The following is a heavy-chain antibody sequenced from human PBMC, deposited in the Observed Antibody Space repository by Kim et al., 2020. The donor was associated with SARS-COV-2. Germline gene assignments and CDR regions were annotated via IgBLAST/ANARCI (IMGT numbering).Heavy chain of an antibody. Sequence: GGSLRLSCAASGFTFSSYSMNWVRQAPGKGLEWVSSISSSSSYIYYADSVKGRFTISRDNAKNSLYLQMNSLRAEDTALYYCARDPGGGSGSYYEADYWGQGTLVTVSS. CDR1: GFTFSSYS. V-gene: IGHV3-21*01. J-gene: IGHJ4*02. CDR2: ISSSSSYI. D-gene: IGHD3-10*01. CDR3: ARDPGGGSGSYYEADY.